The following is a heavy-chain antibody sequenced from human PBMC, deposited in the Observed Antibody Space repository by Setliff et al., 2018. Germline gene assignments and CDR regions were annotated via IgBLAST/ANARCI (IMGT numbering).Heavy chain of an antibody. CDR1: GFTFKNYG. CDR2: IWYDGNNK. Sequence: PGGSLRLSCVASGFTFKNYGMHWVRQAPGKGLEWVAVIWYDGNNKDHADSVKGRFTISRDNSKNTLYLQMDNLRVEDTAVYYCVRGEMFSTSPRADWGQGTQVTVSS. D-gene: IGHD2-2*01. J-gene: IGHJ4*02. CDR3: VRGEMFSTSPRAD. V-gene: IGHV3-33*01.